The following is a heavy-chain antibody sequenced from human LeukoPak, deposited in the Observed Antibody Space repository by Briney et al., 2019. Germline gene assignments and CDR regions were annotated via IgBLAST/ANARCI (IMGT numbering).Heavy chain of an antibody. Sequence: SETLSLTCTISDDSISSNRYLWAWLRQSPGKGLEWLASINYNWRTFYNPSLQSRLTISIDTAKRQFSLKLTSVTAADTALYYCARDIDNVGALLDYWGRGTLVSVSS. CDR2: INYNWRT. V-gene: IGHV4-39*07. J-gene: IGHJ4*02. CDR1: DDSISSNRYL. D-gene: IGHD1-26*01. CDR3: ARDIDNVGALLDY.